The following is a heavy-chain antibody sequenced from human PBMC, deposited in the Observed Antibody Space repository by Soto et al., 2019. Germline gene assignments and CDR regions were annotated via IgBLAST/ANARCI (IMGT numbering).Heavy chain of an antibody. Sequence: EVQLLESGGGLVQPGGSLRLSCAASGFTFSSYAMSWVRQAPGKGLEGVSAIRGSGGSTYYADSVKGRFTISRDNSKNTLYLQMNSLRAEDTAVYYCAKALGITIFGVAIEYGMDVWGQGTTVTVSS. J-gene: IGHJ6*02. CDR2: IRGSGGST. CDR3: AKALGITIFGVAIEYGMDV. D-gene: IGHD3-3*01. V-gene: IGHV3-23*01. CDR1: GFTFSSYA.